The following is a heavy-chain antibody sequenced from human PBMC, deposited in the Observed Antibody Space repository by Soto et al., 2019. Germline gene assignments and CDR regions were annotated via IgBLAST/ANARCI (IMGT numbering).Heavy chain of an antibody. J-gene: IGHJ4*02. D-gene: IGHD5-18*01. CDR2: ISAYNGNI. CDR1: GYTFTSYG. Sequence: ASVKVSCKASGYTFTSYGISWVRQAPGQGLEWMGWISAYNGNINYAQKLQGRVTLTTDTSTSTAYMELRSLRSDDTAVYYCAPHTLDTGMPSGYWGQGTLVTVSS. CDR3: APHTLDTGMPSGY. V-gene: IGHV1-18*01.